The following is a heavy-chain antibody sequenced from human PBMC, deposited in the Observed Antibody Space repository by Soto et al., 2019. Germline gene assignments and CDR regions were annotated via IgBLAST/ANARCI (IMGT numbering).Heavy chain of an antibody. J-gene: IGHJ4*02. CDR3: ARGIVATNSDPPGGY. Sequence: EVQLVESGGGLVQPGGSLRLSCAASGFTFSSYAMHWVRQAPGKGLEYVSAISSNGGSTYYANSVKGRFTISRDNSKNTLYLQMGSLRAEDMAVYYCARGIVATNSDPPGGYWGQGTLVTVSS. V-gene: IGHV3-64*01. CDR1: GFTFSSYA. CDR2: ISSNGGST. D-gene: IGHD5-12*01.